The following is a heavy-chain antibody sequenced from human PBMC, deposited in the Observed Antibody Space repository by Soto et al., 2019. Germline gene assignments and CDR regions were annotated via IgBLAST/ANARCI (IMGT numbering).Heavy chain of an antibody. CDR1: GFTFGNYW. Sequence: GGSLRLSCAASGFTFGNYWKHWVRQAPGKGLMWVSRINTDGRRTTYADYVKGRFAISRDNAKNTEYLQMNSLSAEVMAVFFCARVKSGSYDCFDPWGQGTLVTVSS. J-gene: IGHJ5*02. D-gene: IGHD3-10*01. CDR3: ARVKSGSYDCFDP. CDR2: INTDGRRT. V-gene: IGHV3-74*01.